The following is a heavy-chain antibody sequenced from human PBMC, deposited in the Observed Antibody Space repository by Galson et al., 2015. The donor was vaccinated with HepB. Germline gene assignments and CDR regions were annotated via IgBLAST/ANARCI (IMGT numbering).Heavy chain of an antibody. D-gene: IGHD1-26*01. CDR1: GFTFSNAW. J-gene: IGHJ4*02. V-gene: IGHV3-15*01. CDR3: TTVGGSYYFGSSDY. Sequence: SLRLSCAASGFTFSNAWMSWVRQAPGKGLEWVGRIKSKTDGGTTDYAAPVKGRFTISRDDSKNTLYLQMNSLKTEDTAVYYCTTVGGSYYFGSSDYWGQGTLVTVSS. CDR2: IKSKTDGGTT.